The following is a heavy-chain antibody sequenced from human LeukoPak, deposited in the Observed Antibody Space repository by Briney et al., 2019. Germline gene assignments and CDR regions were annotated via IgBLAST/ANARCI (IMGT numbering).Heavy chain of an antibody. D-gene: IGHD3-10*01. Sequence: ASVKVSCKASGYTFTSYDINWVRQATGQGLEWMGWMNPNSGNTGYAQKFQGRVTMTRNTSISTAYMELSSLRSEDTAVYYCARGVSTMARGVNLDDYYYYGMDVWGQGTTVTVSS. J-gene: IGHJ6*02. CDR3: ARGVSTMARGVNLDDYYYYGMDV. V-gene: IGHV1-8*01. CDR1: GYTFTSYD. CDR2: MNPNSGNT.